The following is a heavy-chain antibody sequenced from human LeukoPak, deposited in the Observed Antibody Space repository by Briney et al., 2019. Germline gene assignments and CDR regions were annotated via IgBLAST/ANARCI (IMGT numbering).Heavy chain of an antibody. CDR1: GGSISSYY. Sequence: KPSETLSLTCTVSGGSISSYYWSWIRQPAGKGLEWIGRIYTSGSTNYNPSLKSRVTLSVDTSKNQFSLKLSSEPAADTAVYYCARDAKWLGFDYWGQGTLVTVSS. D-gene: IGHD6-19*01. V-gene: IGHV4-4*07. J-gene: IGHJ4*02. CDR2: IYTSGST. CDR3: ARDAKWLGFDY.